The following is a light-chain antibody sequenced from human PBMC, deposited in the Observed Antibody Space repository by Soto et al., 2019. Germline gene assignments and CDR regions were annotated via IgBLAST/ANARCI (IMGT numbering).Light chain of an antibody. CDR3: QQYGRSPPFT. CDR1: QTVSSRY. CDR2: GAS. J-gene: IGKJ2*01. Sequence: EIVLTQSPGTLSLSPGERATLSCRASQTVSSRYSAWYQQKPGQAPRLLMCGASNRATGIPDRFSGSGSGTDFTLTISRLEPEDFAVYFCQQYGRSPPFTFGQGTKVDIK. V-gene: IGKV3-20*01.